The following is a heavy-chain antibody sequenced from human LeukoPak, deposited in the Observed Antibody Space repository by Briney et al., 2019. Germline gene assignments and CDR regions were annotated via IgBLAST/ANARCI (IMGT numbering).Heavy chain of an antibody. D-gene: IGHD2-2*01. Sequence: SETLSLTCTVSAGSISSYYWSWIRQPPRKGLEWIGYIYYSGSTNYNPSLKSRVTISVDTSKNQFSLKLSSVTAADTAVYYCARFSPPGNVVVVPAANRYYYYYYMDVWGKGTTVTVSS. V-gene: IGHV4-59*01. CDR2: IYYSGST. CDR3: ARFSPPGNVVVVPAANRYYYYYYMDV. CDR1: AGSISSYY. J-gene: IGHJ6*03.